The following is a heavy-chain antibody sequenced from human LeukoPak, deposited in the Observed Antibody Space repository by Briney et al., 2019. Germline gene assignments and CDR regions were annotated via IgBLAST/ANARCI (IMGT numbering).Heavy chain of an antibody. CDR1: GVRVTNNSSA. CDR2: TYYRSKWFN. Sequence: SQTLSLAWDISGVRVTNNSSAWDWIRQSPLRGLEGLGWTYYRSKWFNDYALCVKSPVSINPDTSKNQFSLQLNSVTPEDTAVYYCASSISTSAGAFDIWGQGTMVTVSS. CDR3: ASSISTSAGAFDI. V-gene: IGHV6-1*01. J-gene: IGHJ3*02.